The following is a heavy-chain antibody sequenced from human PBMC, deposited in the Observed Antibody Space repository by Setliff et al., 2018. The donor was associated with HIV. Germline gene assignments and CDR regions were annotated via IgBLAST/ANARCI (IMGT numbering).Heavy chain of an antibody. D-gene: IGHD2-8*01. J-gene: IGHJ4*02. V-gene: IGHV3-48*03. CDR2: ISSSGSTI. CDR1: EFTFSTYE. CDR3: ARDPRYCTNGVCYRYFDY. Sequence: GSLRLSCAASEFTFSTYEMNWVRQAPGKGLEWVSYISSSGSTIYYADSVKGRFTISRDNAKNSLYLQMNSLRAEDTAVYYCARDPRYCTNGVCYRYFDYWGQGTLVTVS.